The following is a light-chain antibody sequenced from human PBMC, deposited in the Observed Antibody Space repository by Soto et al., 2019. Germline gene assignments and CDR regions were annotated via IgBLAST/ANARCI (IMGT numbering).Light chain of an antibody. CDR2: AVS. CDR3: SSYMSSSTYVI. Sequence: QSVLTQPASVSGSPGQSITISCTGTSSDIGGFDYVSWFQQHPGRAPKLMIYAVSDRPSGVSNRFSGSKSGNTASLTISGLQAEDEPDYYCSSYMSSSTYVIFGGGTKVTVL. CDR1: SSDIGGFDY. J-gene: IGLJ2*01. V-gene: IGLV2-14*03.